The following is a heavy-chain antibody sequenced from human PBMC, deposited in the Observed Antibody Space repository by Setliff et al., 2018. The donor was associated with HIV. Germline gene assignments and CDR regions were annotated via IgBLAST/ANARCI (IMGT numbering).Heavy chain of an antibody. CDR1: RGSFRGYH. J-gene: IGHJ5*02. V-gene: IGHV4-34*01. CDR2: INHSGSI. CDR3: AREIQASLDPPYGYNYFDP. D-gene: IGHD3-9*01. Sequence: SETLSLTCAVYRGSFRGYHWSWIRQPPQKGLEWIGEINHSGSINYNPSLKSRLNISVDTSKNQFSLKLRSVTAADTAVYYCAREIQASLDPPYGYNYFDPWGQGILVTVSS.